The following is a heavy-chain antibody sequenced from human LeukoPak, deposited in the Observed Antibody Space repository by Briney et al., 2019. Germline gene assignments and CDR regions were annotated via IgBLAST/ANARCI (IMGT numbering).Heavy chain of an antibody. CDR1: LYTFTSYG. CDR2: ISAYNGNT. D-gene: IGHD2-2*01. Sequence: ASVKVSCKQSLYTFTSYGISWVRQAPRQGLEWMGWISAYNGNTNYAQKLQGRVTMTTDTSTSTAYMELRSLRSDDTAVYYCARVVRLKVVPAAFDYWGQGTLVAVSS. J-gene: IGHJ4*02. V-gene: IGHV1-18*01. CDR3: ARVVRLKVVPAAFDY.